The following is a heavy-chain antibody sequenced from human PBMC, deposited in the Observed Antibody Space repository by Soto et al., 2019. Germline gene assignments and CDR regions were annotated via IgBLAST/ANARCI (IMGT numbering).Heavy chain of an antibody. J-gene: IGHJ4*02. CDR2: ISDGGGI. V-gene: IGHV3-66*01. CDR1: GFSVNTKY. Sequence: EVQLVESGGALVQPGGSLRRSCAASGFSVNTKYMIWVRHTPGKGLEWVSVISDGGGIDYADFVKGRFTISRDNFKNTLYLQMSSLRAEDTAVYFCASSITTPGGFDFWGQGTLLTVSS. D-gene: IGHD2-21*01. CDR3: ASSITTPGGFDF.